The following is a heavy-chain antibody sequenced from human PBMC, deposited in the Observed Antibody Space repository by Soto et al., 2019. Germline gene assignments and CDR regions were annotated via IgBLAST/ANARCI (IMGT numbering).Heavy chain of an antibody. V-gene: IGHV3-73*01. CDR2: IRSKGHNYAT. CDR1: GFSFSGSA. CDR3: TRDLFSYDYSGILWFDP. D-gene: IGHD3-16*01. J-gene: IGHJ5*02. Sequence: GGSLRLSSAASGFSFSGSAMYWFRQASGKGPEWVGRIRSKGHNYATEYAASVKGRFTISRDDSKNTAYLQMNSLQTEDTAVYYCTRDLFSYDYSGILWFDPWGQGTLVTVSS.